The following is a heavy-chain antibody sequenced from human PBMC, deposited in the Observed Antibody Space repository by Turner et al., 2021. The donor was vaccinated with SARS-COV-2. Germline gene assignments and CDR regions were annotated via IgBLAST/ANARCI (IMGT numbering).Heavy chain of an antibody. CDR3: ARGLGGGYYYGMDV. CDR2: ISYDGSNK. Sequence: QVQLVESGGGVVQPGRSLRPPCAASGFTFSSYAMHWVRQAPGKGLEWVAVISYDGSNKYYADSVKGRFTISRDNSKNTLYLQMNSLRADDTTIYYCARGLGGGYYYGMDVWGQGTTVSVSS. J-gene: IGHJ6*02. V-gene: IGHV3-30*04. D-gene: IGHD3-16*01. CDR1: GFTFSSYA.